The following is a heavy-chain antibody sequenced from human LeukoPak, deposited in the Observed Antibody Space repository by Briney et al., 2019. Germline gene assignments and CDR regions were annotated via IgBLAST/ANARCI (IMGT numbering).Heavy chain of an antibody. D-gene: IGHD3-3*01. CDR2: MSDIGPNT. CDR3: ARRLSLRFDAFAV. Sequence: GGSLRLSCAASGFTFSNAWMTWIRQSPGKGLEWVSSMSDIGPNTYYADSVKGRFTISRDTSKNTLFLQMNSLRAGDTALYYCARRLSLRFDAFAVWGPGTVVTVSS. V-gene: IGHV3-23*01. CDR1: GFTFSNAW. J-gene: IGHJ3*01.